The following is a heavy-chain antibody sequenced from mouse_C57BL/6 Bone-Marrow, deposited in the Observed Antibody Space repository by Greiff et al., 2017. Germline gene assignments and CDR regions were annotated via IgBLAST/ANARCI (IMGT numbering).Heavy chain of an antibody. D-gene: IGHD2-5*01. CDR2: ITHSGET. CDR1: GFPITSGYY. CDR3: AGDRWASIWSNPFDY. V-gene: IGHV12-3*01. Sequence: VKLVESGPGLVKPSQSLFLTCSITGFPITSGYYWIWIRQSPGKPLEWMGYITHSGETFYNPSLQSPISITREPSKNQFFLQLNSVTTEDTAMYYCAGDRWASIWSNPFDYWGQGTTLTVSS. J-gene: IGHJ2*01.